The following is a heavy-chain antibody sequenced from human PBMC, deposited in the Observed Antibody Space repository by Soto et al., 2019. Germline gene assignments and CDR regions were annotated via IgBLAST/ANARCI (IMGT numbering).Heavy chain of an antibody. CDR2: INHSGST. CDR1: GGSFSGYY. Sequence: QVQLQQWGAGLLKPSETLSLTCAVYGGSFSGYYWSWIRQPPGKGLEWIGEINHSGSTNYNPSLKSRVTISGDPSKNQFTMELGSVTAADTGVYYCASRDCSSTICYAGSGSSSVREAFYFDYWGQGTLVTVSS. J-gene: IGHJ4*02. CDR3: ASRDCSSTICYAGSGSSSVREAFYFDY. V-gene: IGHV4-34*01. D-gene: IGHD2-2*01.